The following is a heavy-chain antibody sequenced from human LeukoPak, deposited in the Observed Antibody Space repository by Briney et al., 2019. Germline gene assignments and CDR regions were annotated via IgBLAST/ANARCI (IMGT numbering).Heavy chain of an antibody. CDR1: GFTFSDYY. CDR2: ISSSGSTI. V-gene: IGHV3-11*01. Sequence: PGGSLRLSCAASGFTFSDYYMSWIRQAPGKGLECVSYISSSGSTIYYADSVKGRFTISRDNAKNSLYLQMNSLRAEDTAVYYCARDPQYYYYGMDVWGQGTTVTVSS. J-gene: IGHJ6*02. CDR3: ARDPQYYYYGMDV.